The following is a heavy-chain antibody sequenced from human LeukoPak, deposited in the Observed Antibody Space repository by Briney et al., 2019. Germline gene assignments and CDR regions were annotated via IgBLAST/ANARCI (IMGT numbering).Heavy chain of an antibody. CDR2: TFYRSKWSN. D-gene: IGHD1-14*01. V-gene: IGHV6-1*01. J-gene: IGHJ4*02. Sequence: SQTLSLTCAISGDSVSSSSAAWNWIRQSPSRGLEWLGRTFYRSKWSNEYAVSVKSRITIDPDTSKNQFSLQLNSVTPEDTAVYYCARGVGNRHGSYYFDYWGLGTLVTVSS. CDR3: ARGVGNRHGSYYFDY. CDR1: GDSVSSSSAA.